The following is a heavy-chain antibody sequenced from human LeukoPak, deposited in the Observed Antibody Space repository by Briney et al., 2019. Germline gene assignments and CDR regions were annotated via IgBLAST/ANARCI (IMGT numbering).Heavy chain of an antibody. CDR3: ARHGHCTNGVCYSNYYYYMDV. Sequence: GESLKISCKGSGYSFTRYWIGWVRHMPRKGLGWMGVIYPDDSDTRSSPSFEGQVIISVDKSSSTAYLQWSSLKASDTATYYCARHGHCTNGVCYSNYYYYMDVWGKGTTVTVPS. V-gene: IGHV5-51*01. CDR1: GYSFTRYW. J-gene: IGHJ6*03. CDR2: IYPDDSDT. D-gene: IGHD2-8*01.